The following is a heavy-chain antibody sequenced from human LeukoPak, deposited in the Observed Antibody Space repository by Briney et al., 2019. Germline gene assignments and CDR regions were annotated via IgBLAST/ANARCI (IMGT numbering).Heavy chain of an antibody. CDR2: INPRGTST. V-gene: IGHV1-46*01. CDR1: GYSFTSHY. J-gene: IGHJ5*02. Sequence: ASVKVSCKASGYSFTSHYMHWVRRAPGQGLGWMGLINPRGTSTIYAEKFQGRIIMTRDMSTTTDYMELSSLKSDDTAVYYCARDNSIHERGWWFDPWGQGTLVTVSS. D-gene: IGHD4-23*01. CDR3: ARDNSIHERGWWFDP.